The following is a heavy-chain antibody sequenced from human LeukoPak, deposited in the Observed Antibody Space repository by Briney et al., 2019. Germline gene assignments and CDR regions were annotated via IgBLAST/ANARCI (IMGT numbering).Heavy chain of an antibody. CDR2: IHQHGSKE. CDR3: ARIGHDLYQTFDF. J-gene: IGHJ4*01. V-gene: IGHV3-7*03. D-gene: IGHD2-2*01. Sequence: GGPLRLSCTTSGFNFRAYWMGWFPQAPGKGRKWLANIHQHGSKENYLDSVKGRFTISRDNAKSSIYLQMNSLRAEDTAIYYCARIGHDLYQTFDFWGNGNLITVSS. CDR1: GFNFRAYW.